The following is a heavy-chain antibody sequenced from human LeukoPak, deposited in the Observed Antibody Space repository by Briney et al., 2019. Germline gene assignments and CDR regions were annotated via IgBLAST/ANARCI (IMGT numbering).Heavy chain of an antibody. Sequence: GGSLRLSCAASGFTFSSYEMNWVRQAPGKGLEWVSYISNTGSTIHHADSVKGRFTISRDNAKNSLYLQMNSLRAEDTAVYYCARDPRRIIMGGIWGQGTMVTVSS. D-gene: IGHD3-10*01. V-gene: IGHV3-48*03. CDR3: ARDPRRIIMGGI. CDR2: ISNTGSTI. J-gene: IGHJ3*02. CDR1: GFTFSSYE.